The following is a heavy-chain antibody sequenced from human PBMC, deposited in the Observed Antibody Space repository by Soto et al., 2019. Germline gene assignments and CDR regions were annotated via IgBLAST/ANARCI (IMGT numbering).Heavy chain of an antibody. Sequence: QVQLQESGPGLVQPSETLSLTCSVSGGSINSASYHWSWLRQHPGKGLEFIGYIFYTGSTYYNPSLETRLTISVDTSKKHVSLRLNAVTAADTAVYYCARLDYGDSAFDSWGRGILVTVSS. J-gene: IGHJ4*02. CDR3: ARLDYGDSAFDS. D-gene: IGHD4-17*01. CDR2: IFYTGST. CDR1: GGSINSASYH. V-gene: IGHV4-31*03.